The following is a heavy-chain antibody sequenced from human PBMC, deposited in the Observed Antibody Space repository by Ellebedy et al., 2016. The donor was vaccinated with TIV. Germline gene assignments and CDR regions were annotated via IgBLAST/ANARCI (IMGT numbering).Heavy chain of an antibody. V-gene: IGHV3-30*03. D-gene: IGHD3-3*02. J-gene: IGHJ4*02. CDR1: GFAFSNYS. CDR3: ARGTLHKGPFLHWVYPFVDH. Sequence: GESLKISCTASGFAFSNYSMNWIRHAPGKGLEWVAVISDDGSSALYADSVKGRFTISKDNSKNILSLQMTSLRDDDTAVYYCARGTLHKGPFLHWVYPFVDHWGQGALVTVST. CDR2: ISDDGSSA.